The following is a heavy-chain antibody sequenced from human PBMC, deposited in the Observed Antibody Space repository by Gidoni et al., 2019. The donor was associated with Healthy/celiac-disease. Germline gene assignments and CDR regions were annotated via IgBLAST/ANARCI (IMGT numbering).Heavy chain of an antibody. CDR2: IRGSGGST. V-gene: IGHV3-23*01. CDR1: GFTFSSYA. J-gene: IGHJ6*04. D-gene: IGHD1-7*01. CDR3: AKDRGAITGTTYYYGMDV. Sequence: EVQLLESGGGLVQPGGSLRLSCAASGFTFSSYAMSGVRQAPGKGLGWVSAIRGSGGSTYYADSVKGRFTISRDNSKNTLDLQMNSLRAEDTAVYYCAKDRGAITGTTYYYGMDVWGKGTTVTVSS.